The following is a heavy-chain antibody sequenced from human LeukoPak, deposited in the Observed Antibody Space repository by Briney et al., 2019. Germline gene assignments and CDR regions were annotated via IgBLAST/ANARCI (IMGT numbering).Heavy chain of an antibody. CDR3: AREGVRDITCTDAFDI. Sequence: GGCLRLSCAASGFTFSSYSMNWVREAPGRGLEWVSYISSSSKTIYYTDSVKRRFTISRDNPRNSLYLQMNSLRDDDTAVDYCAREGVRDITCTDAFDIWGQGTMVTVSS. D-gene: IGHD3-10*01. V-gene: IGHV3-48*02. CDR2: ISSSSKTI. J-gene: IGHJ3*02. CDR1: GFTFSSYS.